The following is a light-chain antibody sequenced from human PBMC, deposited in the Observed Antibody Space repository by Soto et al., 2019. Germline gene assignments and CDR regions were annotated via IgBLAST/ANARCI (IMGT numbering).Light chain of an antibody. Sequence: EIVLTQSPGTLSLSPGERATLSCRASQSVHSNYLAWYQQKPAQAPRLLIYGASTRATGIPDRFDGSGSGTDFTLTISRLEPEDFAVYYCQQYGSAPTWTVGQGTKVEIK. J-gene: IGKJ1*01. V-gene: IGKV3-20*01. CDR1: QSVHSNY. CDR3: QQYGSAPTWT. CDR2: GAS.